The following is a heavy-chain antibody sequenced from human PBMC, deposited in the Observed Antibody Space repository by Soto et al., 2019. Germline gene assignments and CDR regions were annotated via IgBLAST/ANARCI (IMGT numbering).Heavy chain of an antibody. CDR2: ITGGGDDT. Sequence: GGSLRLSCEASGFTFSGYSMSWVRQAPGGRLEWISAITGGGDDTYYADYVKGRVTISRDNSKNTLYLQMSSLRAEDTALYYCVKGSSASRPYYFDYWGQGTLVTVSS. CDR3: VKGSSASRPYYFDY. D-gene: IGHD3-22*01. V-gene: IGHV3-23*01. J-gene: IGHJ4*02. CDR1: GFTFSGYS.